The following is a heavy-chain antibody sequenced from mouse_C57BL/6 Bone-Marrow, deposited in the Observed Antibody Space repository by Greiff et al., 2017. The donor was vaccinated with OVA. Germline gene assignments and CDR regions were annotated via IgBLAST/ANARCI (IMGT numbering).Heavy chain of an antibody. CDR1: GFTFSDYG. Sequence: EVQLQESGGGLVKPGGSLKLSCAASGFTFSDYGMHWVRQAPEKGLEWVAYISSGSSTIYYADTVKGRFTISRDNAKNTLFLQMTSLRSEDTAMYYCARPIYDGYSGGFAYWGQGTLVTVSA. V-gene: IGHV5-17*01. D-gene: IGHD2-3*01. CDR3: ARPIYDGYSGGFAY. J-gene: IGHJ3*01. CDR2: ISSGSSTI.